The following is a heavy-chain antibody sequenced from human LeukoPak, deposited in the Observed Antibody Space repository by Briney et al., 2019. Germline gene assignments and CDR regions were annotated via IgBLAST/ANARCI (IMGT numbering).Heavy chain of an antibody. CDR3: AKVIVPATTSAFDV. V-gene: IGHV3-30-3*01. CDR1: GFTFSNYA. D-gene: IGHD5-12*01. CDR2: ISYDGGDK. Sequence: GGSLRLSCAASGFTFSNYAMHWVRQAPGKGLEWVAFISYDGGDKYYADSVKGRFTISRDNSKNTLYLQVNSLRAEDSAVYYCAKVIVPATTSAFDVWGQGTVVTVSS. J-gene: IGHJ3*01.